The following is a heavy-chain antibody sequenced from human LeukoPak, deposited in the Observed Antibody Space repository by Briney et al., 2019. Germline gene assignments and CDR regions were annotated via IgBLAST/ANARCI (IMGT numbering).Heavy chain of an antibody. CDR1: GGTFSSYV. D-gene: IGHD6-25*01. J-gene: IGHJ6*03. CDR3: ARDQSPSIAARNGYYDYYMDV. CDR2: INPILGTE. Sequence: GASVNASFKASGGTFSSYVISGVRQAPGQGVAGMGGINPILGTENYAQKLQGGLTITTDESTSTAYMELSNLRSEDTAMYYCARDQSPSIAARNGYYDYYMDVWGKGTTVTVSS. V-gene: IGHV1-69*05.